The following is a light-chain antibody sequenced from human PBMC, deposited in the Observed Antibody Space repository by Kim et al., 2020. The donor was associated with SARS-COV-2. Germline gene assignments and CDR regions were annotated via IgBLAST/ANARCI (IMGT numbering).Light chain of an antibody. CDR3: SSHTSDSKIV. CDR2: DVR. V-gene: IGLV2-14*03. CDR1: SSDIGRYDF. Sequence: QSALTKPASVAGFPGQSVAISCTGTSSDIGRYDFVSWYQQHPGEAPKLLIYDVRYRPSGISNRFSGSKSGNTASLTISGLQAEDEADYYCSSHTSDSKIVFGGGTQLTVL. J-gene: IGLJ2*01.